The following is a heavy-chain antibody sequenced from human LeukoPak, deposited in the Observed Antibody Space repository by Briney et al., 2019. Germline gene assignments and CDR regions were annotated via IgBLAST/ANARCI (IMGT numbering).Heavy chain of an antibody. CDR1: GGSFSGYY. CDR3: ARGRNYYYYYYMDV. Sequence: SETLSLTCAVYGGSFSGYYWSWIRQPPGKGLDWIGEINHSGSTNCNPSLKSRVTISVDTSKNQFSLKLSSVTAADTAVYYCARGRNYYYYYYMDVWGKGTTVTVSS. V-gene: IGHV4-34*01. J-gene: IGHJ6*03. CDR2: INHSGST. D-gene: IGHD1-14*01.